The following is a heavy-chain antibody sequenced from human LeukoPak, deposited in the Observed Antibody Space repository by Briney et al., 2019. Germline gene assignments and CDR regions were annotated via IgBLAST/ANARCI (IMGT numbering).Heavy chain of an antibody. J-gene: IGHJ4*02. D-gene: IGHD3-16*01. Sequence: GGSLRLSFVSCLFIDREYFFSELRQAPGQGLEWVSVIYPGGTTYYADSVKGRFTVSRYNYKSTLYLHTSSQRAGGTGVFYCERAGDWGNYFDYWGQGTLITVSS. CDR2: IYPGGTT. CDR3: ERAGDWGNYFDY. CDR1: LFIDREYF. V-gene: IGHV3-53*01.